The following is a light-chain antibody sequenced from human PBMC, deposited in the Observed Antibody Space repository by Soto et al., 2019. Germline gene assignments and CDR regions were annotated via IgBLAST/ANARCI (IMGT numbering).Light chain of an antibody. V-gene: IGKV3-15*01. CDR2: DAS. CDR3: QQYGSSPPIT. J-gene: IGKJ5*01. Sequence: EIVMTQSPATLSVSPGERATLSCRASQSVSSNLAWYQQKPGQAPRLLIYDASTRASGIPARFSGSGSGTEFTLTISSLEPEDFAVYYCQQYGSSPPITFGQGTRLEI. CDR1: QSVSSN.